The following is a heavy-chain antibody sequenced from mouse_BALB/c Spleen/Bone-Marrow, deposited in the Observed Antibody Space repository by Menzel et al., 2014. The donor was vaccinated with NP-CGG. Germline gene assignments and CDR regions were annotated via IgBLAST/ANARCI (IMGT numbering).Heavy chain of an antibody. J-gene: IGHJ3*01. V-gene: IGHV1S81*02. CDR3: ARGSPY. D-gene: IGHD6-2*01. CDR1: GYTFTNYY. Sequence: LVESGAELVKPGASVKLSCKTSGYTFTNYYIYWVKQRPGQGLEWIGEINPGNGGTNFNERFKSKATLTVGKSSTTAYILLTSLTSEDSAVYYCARGSPYWGQGTLVTVSA. CDR2: INPGNGGT.